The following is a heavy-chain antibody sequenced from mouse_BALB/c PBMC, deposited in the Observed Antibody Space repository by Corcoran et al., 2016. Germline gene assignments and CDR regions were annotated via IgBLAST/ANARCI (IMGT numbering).Heavy chain of an antibody. Sequence: QIQFVQSGPELKKPGETVKISCKASGYTFTNYGMNWVKQAPGKGLKWMGWINTYTGEPTYADDFKGRFAFSLETSASTAYLQINNLKNEDMATYFCARYNGNDAMDYWGQGTSVTVSS. CDR1: GYTFTNYG. CDR3: ARYNGNDAMDY. CDR2: INTYTGEP. D-gene: IGHD2-1*01. J-gene: IGHJ4*01. V-gene: IGHV9-1*02.